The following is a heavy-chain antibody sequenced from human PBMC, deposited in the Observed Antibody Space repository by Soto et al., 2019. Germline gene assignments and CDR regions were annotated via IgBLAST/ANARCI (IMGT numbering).Heavy chain of an antibody. CDR2: ISGSGDST. CDR3: AGRGSGRDYDS. CDR1: GFTFSSYA. Sequence: EVQLLESGGGLVQPGGSLRLSCAASGFTFSSYAMRWVRQAPVKGLEWVSAISGSGDSTYYADSVKGRFPISRDNAKNTLYLQVNGLSAEDTAVYYCAGRGSGRDYDSWGQGTVVSVSS. D-gene: IGHD1-26*01. J-gene: IGHJ5*01. V-gene: IGHV3-23*01.